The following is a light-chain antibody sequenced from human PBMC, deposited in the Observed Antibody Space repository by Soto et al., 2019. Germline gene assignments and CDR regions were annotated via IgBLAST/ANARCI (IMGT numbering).Light chain of an antibody. V-gene: IGKV3-20*01. CDR1: HTISSSY. J-gene: IGKJ1*01. CDR2: AIS. Sequence: ENVLTQSPGTLSLSPGQRATLSCRASHTISSSYLAWYQQKPGQAPRLLIYAISDRATGVPDRFRGSGSGTDFTLTITRLEPEDFAVYFCQQYDSSPRTFGQGTKWIS. CDR3: QQYDSSPRT.